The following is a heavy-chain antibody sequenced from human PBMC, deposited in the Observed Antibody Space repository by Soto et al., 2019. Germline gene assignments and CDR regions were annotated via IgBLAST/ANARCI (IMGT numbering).Heavy chain of an antibody. V-gene: IGHV3-23*01. CDR3: GKDSALGRYSGYCCSGGCCYSYEFDS. CDR2: ISGSGGST. D-gene: IGHD2-15*01. J-gene: IGHJ4*02. Sequence: EVQLLESGGGVVQPGGSLRLSCAASGFTFSSYAMSCVRQAPGKGLEWVSAISGSGGSTYYGDSVKGRFTISRGNSKNTLYLQMTSVGAEDTAVYYCGKDSALGRYSGYCCSGGCCYSYEFDSWGQGTLVTVSS. CDR1: GFTFSSYA.